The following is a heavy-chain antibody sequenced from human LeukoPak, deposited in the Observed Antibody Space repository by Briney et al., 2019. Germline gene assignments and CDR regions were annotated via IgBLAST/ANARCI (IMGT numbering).Heavy chain of an antibody. CDR1: GFTFTSHW. Sequence: GGSLRLSCVVSGFTFTSHWMSWVRQAPGKGLEWVANIKQGASEKDYDDSVRGRFTISRDNAKNTLYLQMNSLRAVGTAVYYCAKEWGAFTIFPESGFDYWGQGTLVTVSS. D-gene: IGHD3-9*01. V-gene: IGHV3-7*01. J-gene: IGHJ4*02. CDR2: IKQGASEK. CDR3: AKEWGAFTIFPESGFDY.